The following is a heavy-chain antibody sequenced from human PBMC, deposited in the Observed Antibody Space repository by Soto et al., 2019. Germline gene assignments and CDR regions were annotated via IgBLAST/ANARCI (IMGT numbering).Heavy chain of an antibody. V-gene: IGHV3-23*01. D-gene: IGHD1-7*01. CDR3: AKDLGGETGTTTGGIDY. CDR2: ISGSGGST. J-gene: IGHJ4*02. Sequence: GGSLRLSCAASGFTFSSYAMSWVRQAPGKGLEWVSAISGSGGSTYYADSVKGRFTISRDNSKNTLYLQMNSLRAEDTAVYYCAKDLGGETGTTTGGIDYWGQGTLVTVSS. CDR1: GFTFSSYA.